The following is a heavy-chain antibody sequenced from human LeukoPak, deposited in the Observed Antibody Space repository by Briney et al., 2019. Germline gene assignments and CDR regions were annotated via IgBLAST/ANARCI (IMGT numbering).Heavy chain of an antibody. CDR3: ARVGYCSSTSCYEGAFDI. CDR2: IYSGGST. Sequence: AGGSLRLSCAASAFTITSSYMNWVRQAPGKGLEWVSVIYSGGSTYYADSVKGRFTISRDNAKNSLYLQMNSLRAEDTAVYYCARVGYCSSTSCYEGAFDIWGQGTMVTVSS. D-gene: IGHD2-2*01. V-gene: IGHV3-53*01. CDR1: AFTITSSY. J-gene: IGHJ3*02.